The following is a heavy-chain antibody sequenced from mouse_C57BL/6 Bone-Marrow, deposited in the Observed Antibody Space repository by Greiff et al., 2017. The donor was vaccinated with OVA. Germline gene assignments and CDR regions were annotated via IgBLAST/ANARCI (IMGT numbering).Heavy chain of an antibody. CDR3: AGDYGAWFAY. CDR2: IHPNSGRT. CDR1: GYTFTSSW. V-gene: IGHV1-64*01. J-gene: IGHJ3*01. Sequence: QVQLQQPGAELVKPGASVKLSCKASGYTFTSSWMHWVKQRPGPGLEWIGMIHPNSGRTNYNEKFKSKATLTVDKSSSTAYMQLSSLTSEDSAVYYCAGDYGAWFAYWGKGTLVTVSA. D-gene: IGHD2-4*01.